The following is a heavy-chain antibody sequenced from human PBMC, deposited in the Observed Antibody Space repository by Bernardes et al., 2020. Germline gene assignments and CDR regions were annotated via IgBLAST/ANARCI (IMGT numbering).Heavy chain of an antibody. CDR2: INSRGSTI. Sequence: GGSLRLSCAASGFTFSSYEMNWVRQAPGKGLEWVSYINSRGSTIYYADSVKGRFTISRDNAKNSLYLQMNSLRADDTAVYYCARAIAPLDSWGQGTLVTVSS. D-gene: IGHD2-15*01. V-gene: IGHV3-48*03. CDR3: ARAIAPLDS. J-gene: IGHJ4*02. CDR1: GFTFSSYE.